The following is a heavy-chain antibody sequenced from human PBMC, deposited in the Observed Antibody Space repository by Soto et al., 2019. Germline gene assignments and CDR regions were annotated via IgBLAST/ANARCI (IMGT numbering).Heavy chain of an antibody. J-gene: IGHJ4*02. D-gene: IGHD1-26*01. CDR3: ARGRGSGSFYQLDY. V-gene: IGHV3-33*01. CDR1: GFTFSNHG. CDR2: IYYDGSNE. Sequence: QVQLVESGGGVVQPGRSLRLSCAASGFTFSNHGMHWVRQAPGKGLEWVARIYYDGSNEYYADSVKGRFTISRDNSKNTVYLQMNSLRVEDTAVYYCARGRGSGSFYQLDYWGQGTLGTVSS.